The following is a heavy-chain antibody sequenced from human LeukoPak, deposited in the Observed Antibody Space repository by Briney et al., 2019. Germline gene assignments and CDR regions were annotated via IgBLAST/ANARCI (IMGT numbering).Heavy chain of an antibody. J-gene: IGHJ6*02. CDR3: AKTHSSGWYRDYYGMDV. D-gene: IGHD6-19*01. V-gene: IGHV3-9*01. CDR2: ISWNSGSI. CDR1: GFTFDDYA. Sequence: AGGSLRLSCAASGFTFDDYAMHWVRHAPGKGLEWVSGISWNSGSIGYADSVKGRFTISRDNAKNSLYLQMNSLRAEDTALYYCAKTHSSGWYRDYYGMDVWGQGTTVTVSS.